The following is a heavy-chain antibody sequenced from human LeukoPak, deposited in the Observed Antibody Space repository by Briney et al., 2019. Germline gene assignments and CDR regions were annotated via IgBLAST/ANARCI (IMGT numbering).Heavy chain of an antibody. Sequence: GGSLRLSCAASGFTFSSYGMHWVRQAPGKGLEWVAVISYDGSNKYYADSVKGRFTISRDNSKNTLYLQMNSLRAEDTAVYYCAADYYDSSGGLDYWGQGTLVTVSS. D-gene: IGHD3-22*01. J-gene: IGHJ4*02. CDR1: GFTFSSYG. CDR3: AADYYDSSGGLDY. V-gene: IGHV3-30*03. CDR2: ISYDGSNK.